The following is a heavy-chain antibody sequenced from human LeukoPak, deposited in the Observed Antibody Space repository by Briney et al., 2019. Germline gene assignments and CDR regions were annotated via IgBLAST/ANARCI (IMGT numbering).Heavy chain of an antibody. J-gene: IGHJ4*02. CDR1: GGSFSGYY. CDR2: INHSGST. D-gene: IGHD3-10*01. V-gene: IGHV4-34*01. Sequence: SETLSLTCAVYGGSFSGYYWSWIRQSPGKGLEWIGEINHSGSTNYNPSLKSRVTISVDTSKNQFSLKLSSVTAADTAVYYCARQVSGYGSGSFYFDYWGQGMLVTVSS. CDR3: ARQVSGYGSGSFYFDY.